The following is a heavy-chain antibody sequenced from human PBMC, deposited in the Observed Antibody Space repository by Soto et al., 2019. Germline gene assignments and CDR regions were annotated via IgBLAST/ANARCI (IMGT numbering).Heavy chain of an antibody. J-gene: IGHJ6*02. Sequence: SETLSLTCTVSGGSISSGDYYWCWIRQPPGKGLEWIGYFYYSGSTYYNPSLKSRVTISVDTSKNQFSLKLSSVTAEDTAVYYCARDLIGPPQYCSSTSCHRIYYYYYGMDVWGQGTTVTVSS. CDR1: GGSISSGDYY. V-gene: IGHV4-30-4*01. CDR2: FYYSGST. CDR3: ARDLIGPPQYCSSTSCHRIYYYYYGMDV. D-gene: IGHD2-2*01.